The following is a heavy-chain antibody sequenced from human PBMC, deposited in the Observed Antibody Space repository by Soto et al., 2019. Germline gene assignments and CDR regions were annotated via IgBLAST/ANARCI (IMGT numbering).Heavy chain of an antibody. J-gene: IGHJ4*02. D-gene: IGHD5-18*01. CDR1: GVTVSSNY. CDR2: IYSGGST. Sequence: GGSLRLSCAASGVTVSSNYMSWVRQAPGKGLEWVSVIYSGGSTYYADSVKGRFTISRDNSKNTLYLQMNSLRAEDTAMYYCARHGYNYGGGYFDYWGQGTLVTVSS. CDR3: ARHGYNYGGGYFDY. V-gene: IGHV3-66*04.